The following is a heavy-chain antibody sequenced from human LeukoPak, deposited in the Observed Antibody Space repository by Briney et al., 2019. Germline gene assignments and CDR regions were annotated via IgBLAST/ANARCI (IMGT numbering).Heavy chain of an antibody. CDR2: ISAYNGNT. D-gene: IGHD6-13*01. CDR3: ARDLSSSSWYEIDY. V-gene: IGHV1-18*01. CDR1: GYTFTSYG. J-gene: IGHJ4*02. Sequence: ASVKVSCKASGYTFTSYGISWVRQAPGQGLEWMGWISAYNGNTNYAQKLQGRVTMTTDTSTSTAYMELRSLRSDDTAVYYCARDLSSSSWYEIDYWGQETLVTVSS.